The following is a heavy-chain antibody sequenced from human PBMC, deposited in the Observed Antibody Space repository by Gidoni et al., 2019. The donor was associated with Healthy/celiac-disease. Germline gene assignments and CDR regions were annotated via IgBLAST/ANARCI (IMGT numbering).Heavy chain of an antibody. CDR3: ARLHGRDCSGGSCYYDYYGMDV. D-gene: IGHD2-15*01. Sequence: QLQLQESGPGLVKPSETLSLTCTVSGGSISSSSYYWGWIRQPPGKGLEWIGSIYYSGSTYYNPYLKSRVTISVDTSKNQFSLKLSSVTAADTAVYYCARLHGRDCSGGSCYYDYYGMDVWGQGTTVTVSS. V-gene: IGHV4-39*01. CDR1: GGSISSSSYY. J-gene: IGHJ6*02. CDR2: IYYSGST.